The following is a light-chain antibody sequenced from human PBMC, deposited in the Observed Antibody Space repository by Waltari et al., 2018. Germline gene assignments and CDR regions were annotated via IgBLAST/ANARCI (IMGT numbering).Light chain of an antibody. J-gene: IGLJ1*01. Sequence: QSALTQPASVSRTPGQSITIPCTGTTSDIGASDFVPCYQQHPGEAPKLLICEVFKRPSDISSRFSGSKSGSTASLTISGLQPEDEGDYYCCSYAGRGTYVFGSGTKVTVL. CDR2: EVF. CDR3: CSYAGRGTYV. V-gene: IGLV2-23*02. CDR1: TSDIGASDF.